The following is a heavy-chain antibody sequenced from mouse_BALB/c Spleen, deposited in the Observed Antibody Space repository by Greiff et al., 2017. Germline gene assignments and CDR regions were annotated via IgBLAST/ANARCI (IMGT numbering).Heavy chain of an antibody. CDR3: ARYYYYGSSYYYAMDY. V-gene: IGHV1S135*01. Sequence: VQLQQSGPELVKPGASVKVSCKASGYSFTDYNMYWVKQSHGKSLEWFGSIVPYNGGTSYNQKFKGKATLTVDKSSSPAFMHLNSLTSEDSAVYYCARYYYYGSSYYYAMDYWGQGTSVTVSS. CDR1: GYSFTDYN. D-gene: IGHD1-1*01. CDR2: IVPYNGGT. J-gene: IGHJ4*01.